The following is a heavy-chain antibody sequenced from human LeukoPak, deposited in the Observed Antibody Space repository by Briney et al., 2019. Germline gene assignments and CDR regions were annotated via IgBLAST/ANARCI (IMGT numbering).Heavy chain of an antibody. V-gene: IGHV3-30*04. CDR3: AKDPVYYGSGSYYVGY. Sequence: GGSLRLSCAASGFTFSNYAIHWVRQAPGKGLEWVAVISYDGSNKYYADSVKGRFTISRDNSKNTLYLQMNSLRAEDTAVYYCAKDPVYYGSGSYYVGYWGQGTLVTVSS. CDR2: ISYDGSNK. CDR1: GFTFSNYA. J-gene: IGHJ4*02. D-gene: IGHD3-10*01.